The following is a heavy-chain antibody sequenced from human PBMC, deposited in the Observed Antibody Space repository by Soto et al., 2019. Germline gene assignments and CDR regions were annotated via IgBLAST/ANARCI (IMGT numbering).Heavy chain of an antibody. CDR1: GYTFTSYG. D-gene: IGHD1-26*01. Sequence: ASVKVSCKASGYTFTSYGISWVQQPPGQGLEWMGWISAYNGNTNYAQKFQGWVTMTRDTSISTAYMELSRLKSDDTAVYYCARGSVGATTDFDYWGQGTLVTVSS. CDR2: ISAYNGNT. J-gene: IGHJ4*02. CDR3: ARGSVGATTDFDY. V-gene: IGHV1-18*01.